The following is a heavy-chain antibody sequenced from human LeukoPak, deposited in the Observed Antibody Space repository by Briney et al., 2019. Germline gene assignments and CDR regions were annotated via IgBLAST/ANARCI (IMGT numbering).Heavy chain of an antibody. J-gene: IGHJ6*01. Sequence: ASLKVSSKASGYTFTSYYIHSVRHAPGQRLECMGIINPTGGRTSYAQKFKGRVTMTRDTYKSTVYMELSSLRSEDTGVYYCASLAAHCRIAGADYGMDVWGQGTTVTVFS. CDR2: INPTGGRT. CDR1: GYTFTSYY. D-gene: IGHD6-13*01. CDR3: ASLAAHCRIAGADYGMDV. V-gene: IGHV1-46*01.